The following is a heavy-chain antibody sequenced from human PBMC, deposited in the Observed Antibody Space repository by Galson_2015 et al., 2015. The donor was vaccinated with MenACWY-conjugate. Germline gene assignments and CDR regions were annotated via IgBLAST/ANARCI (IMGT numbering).Heavy chain of an antibody. V-gene: IGHV3-74*01. J-gene: IGHJ4*02. CDR3: AKTRGASFYFDS. Sequence: SLRLSCAASGFIFSANYMDWVRQAPGKGLVWVSRINHGGSSTTYADSVKDRFTISRDNAKNTLYLQMNSLRPEDTAVFYCAKTRGASFYFDSWGQGTLVTVSS. D-gene: IGHD1-26*01. CDR2: INHGGSST. CDR1: GFIFSANY.